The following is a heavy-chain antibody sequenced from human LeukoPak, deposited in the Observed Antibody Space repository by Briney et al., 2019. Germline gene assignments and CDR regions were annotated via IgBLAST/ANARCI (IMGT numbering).Heavy chain of an antibody. CDR3: ARESTSIAARAGWFDP. J-gene: IGHJ5*02. D-gene: IGHD6-6*01. CDR1: GGXXSSYX. CDR2: IIPIFGTA. Sequence: GGXXSSYXIXXVRQAPGQGLEWMGGIIPIFGTANYAQKFRGRVTITTDESTSTAYMELSSLRSEDTAVYYCARESTSIAARAGWFDPWGQGTLVTVSS. V-gene: IGHV1-69*05.